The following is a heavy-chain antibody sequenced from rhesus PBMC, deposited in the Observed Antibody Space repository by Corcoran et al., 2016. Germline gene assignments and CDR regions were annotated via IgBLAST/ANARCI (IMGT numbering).Heavy chain of an antibody. CDR1: GGSISSNY. Sequence: QVQLQESGPGLVKPSETLSLTCAVSGGSISSNYWSWIRQSPGKGLEWIGVISGSGGSTDYHPSLKGRFAISTDTLNNQFSLKLSSVTAAGTAVYYCARDAIVVVFTALFDYWGQGVLVTVSS. D-gene: IGHD2-27*01. CDR2: ISGSGGST. V-gene: IGHV4-173*01. CDR3: ARDAIVVVFTALFDY. J-gene: IGHJ4*01.